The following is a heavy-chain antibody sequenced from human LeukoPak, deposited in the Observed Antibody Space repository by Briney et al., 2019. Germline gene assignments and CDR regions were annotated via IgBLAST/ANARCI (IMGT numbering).Heavy chain of an antibody. CDR1: GDSISRSNYY. Sequence: SETLPLTCSVSGDSISRSNYYWGWIRQPPGKGLEWIGSIHYTGSTYHNPSLKSRVTMSVDTSKNQFSLKVNSVTATDTAVYYCARRDRYSSGQFDHWGQGTLVTVSS. V-gene: IGHV4-39*01. CDR3: ARRDRYSSGQFDH. D-gene: IGHD5-18*01. J-gene: IGHJ4*02. CDR2: IHYTGST.